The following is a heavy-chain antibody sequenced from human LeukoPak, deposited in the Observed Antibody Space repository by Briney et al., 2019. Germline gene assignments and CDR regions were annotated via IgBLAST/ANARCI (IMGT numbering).Heavy chain of an antibody. CDR2: ISGSGGST. V-gene: IGHV3-23*01. CDR3: AKDYLGYYDILTGSYYYYGMDV. D-gene: IGHD3-9*01. CDR1: GFTFSSYS. Sequence: PGGSLRLSCAASGFTFSSYSMSWVRQAPGKGLEWVSAISGSGGSTYYADSVKGRFTISRDNSKNTLYLQMNSLRGEDTAVYYCAKDYLGYYDILTGSYYYYGMDVWGQGTTVTVSS. J-gene: IGHJ6*02.